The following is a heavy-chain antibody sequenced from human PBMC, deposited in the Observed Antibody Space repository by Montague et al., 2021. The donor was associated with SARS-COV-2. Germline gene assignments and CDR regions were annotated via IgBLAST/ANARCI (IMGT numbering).Heavy chain of an antibody. Sequence: SLRLSCAASGSIFSSYGMHWVRQAPGKGLEWVAHIWYDGSNENYXDSVKGRFTISRDNFKNTLYLQMNSLRAEDTAIYYCARGSVGGYYFDYWGQGTLVTVSS. D-gene: IGHD1-26*01. CDR2: IWYDGSNE. V-gene: IGHV3-33*01. CDR3: ARGSVGGYYFDY. J-gene: IGHJ4*02. CDR1: GSIFSSYG.